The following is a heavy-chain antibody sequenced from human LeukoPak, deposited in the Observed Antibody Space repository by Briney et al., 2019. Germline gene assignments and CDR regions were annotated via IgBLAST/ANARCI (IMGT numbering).Heavy chain of an antibody. D-gene: IGHD3-3*01. CDR1: GGTFSSYA. V-gene: IGHV1-69*13. CDR3: ARVGGGRYDFWSGYFDY. Sequence: ASVKFSCKASGGTFSSYAISWVRQAPGQGLEWMGGIIPIFGTANYAQKFQGRVTITADESTSTAYMELSSLRSEDTAVYYCARVGGGRYDFWSGYFDYWGQGTLVTVSS. J-gene: IGHJ4*02. CDR2: IIPIFGTA.